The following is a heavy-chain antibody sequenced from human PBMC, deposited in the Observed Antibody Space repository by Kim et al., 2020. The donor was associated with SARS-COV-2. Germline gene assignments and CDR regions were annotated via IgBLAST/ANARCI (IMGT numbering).Heavy chain of an antibody. J-gene: IGHJ5*02. CDR3: ASITMVRGVSNWFDP. V-gene: IGHV1-24*01. Sequence: QKFQGRVTMTEDTSTDTAYMGLSSVRSEDTAVYYCASITMVRGVSNWFDPWGQGTLVTVSS. D-gene: IGHD3-10*01.